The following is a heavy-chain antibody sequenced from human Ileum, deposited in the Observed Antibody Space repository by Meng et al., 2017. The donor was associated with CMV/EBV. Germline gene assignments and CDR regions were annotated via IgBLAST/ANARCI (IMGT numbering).Heavy chain of an antibody. CDR1: GFTFNNYW. CDR2: VDSDGGSA. V-gene: IGHV3-74*01. Sequence: GESLKILCAASGFTFNNYWMHWVRQVPGEGLVWISRVDSDGGSATYADSVKGRFTISRDNAKNTLYLQMDSLRAEDTAMYYCVRVGDEYSHGKFHYWGQGTLVTVSS. J-gene: IGHJ4*02. CDR3: VRVGDEYSHGKFHY. D-gene: IGHD4-17*01.